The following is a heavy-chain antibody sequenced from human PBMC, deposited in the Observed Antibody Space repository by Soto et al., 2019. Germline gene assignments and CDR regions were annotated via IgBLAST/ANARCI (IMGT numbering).Heavy chain of an antibody. D-gene: IGHD4-17*01. CDR3: AKTASMTIRDGFDH. J-gene: IGHJ4*02. CDR1: GFTFSSYA. CDR2: ISGSGSNP. Sequence: EVQVLESGGGLVQPGGSLRLSCAASGFTFSSYAMSWVRQAPGQGLEWVSAISGSGSNPYYADSVKGRFTISRDNSKNTLYLKMHSLRAEDTALYSCAKTASMTIRDGFDHWGQGTLVTVSS. V-gene: IGHV3-23*01.